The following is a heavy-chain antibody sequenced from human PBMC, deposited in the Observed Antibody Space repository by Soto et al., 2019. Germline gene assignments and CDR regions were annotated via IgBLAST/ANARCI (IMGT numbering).Heavy chain of an antibody. D-gene: IGHD3-10*01. CDR1: GYSFNIYG. V-gene: IGHV3-33*01. Sequence: QVQLVESGGGVVQPGTSLRLSCAASGYSFNIYGMHWVRQAPGKGLEYVAGIRYHGREEFYGDSVRGRFTISRDNYRNMMSLQMNSLRVEDTAVCYCVRGFGSAVYVSPSDYWGQGIPVTVSS. CDR2: IRYHGREE. J-gene: IGHJ4*02. CDR3: VRGFGSAVYVSPSDY.